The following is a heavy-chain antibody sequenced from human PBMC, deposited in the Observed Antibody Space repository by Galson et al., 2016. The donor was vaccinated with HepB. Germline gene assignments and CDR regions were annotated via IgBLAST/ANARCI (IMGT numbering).Heavy chain of an antibody. CDR2: IKNRAEGGTT. D-gene: IGHD2-15*01. J-gene: IGHJ4*02. V-gene: IGHV3-15*01. Sequence: SLRLSCAASGFTFSHAWMSWVRQAPGKGLEWVGHIKNRAEGGTTGYAAPVKGRFYISRDDSEDTLYLQLNSLKTEDTAMYYCTTDLPAIGGQGFDFWGQGILVTVSS. CDR3: TTDLPAIGGQGFDF. CDR1: GFTFSHAW.